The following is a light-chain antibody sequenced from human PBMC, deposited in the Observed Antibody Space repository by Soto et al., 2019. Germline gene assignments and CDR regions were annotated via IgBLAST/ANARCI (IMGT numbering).Light chain of an antibody. CDR2: DVS. J-gene: IGLJ3*02. V-gene: IGLV2-14*01. CDR3: ASYTGNSALVV. CDR1: SSDVGGYNY. Sequence: QSALTQPASVSGSPGQSITISCSGTSSDVGGYNYVSWYQQNPGKAPKLMIYDVSHRPSGVSNRFSGSKSGYTASLTISGLQAEDEDDYYCASYTGNSALVVFGGGTKLTVL.